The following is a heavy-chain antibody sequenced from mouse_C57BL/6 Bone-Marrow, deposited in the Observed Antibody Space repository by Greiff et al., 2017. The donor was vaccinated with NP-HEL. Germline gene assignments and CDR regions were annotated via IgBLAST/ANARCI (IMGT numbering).Heavy chain of an antibody. CDR3: AREGGSKGFAY. CDR1: GYSITSGYY. J-gene: IGHJ3*01. V-gene: IGHV3-6*01. CDR2: ISYDGSN. Sequence: EVQRVESGPGLVKPSQSLSLPCSVTGYSITSGYYWNWIRQFPGNKLEWMGYISYDGSNNYNPSLKNRISITRDTSKNQFFLKLNSVTTEDTATYYCAREGGSKGFAYWGQGTLVTVSA. D-gene: IGHD1-1*01.